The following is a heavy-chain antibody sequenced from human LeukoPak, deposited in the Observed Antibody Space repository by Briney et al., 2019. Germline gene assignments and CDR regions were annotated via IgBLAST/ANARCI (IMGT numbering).Heavy chain of an antibody. D-gene: IGHD3-9*01. CDR3: AKVPVLTGYKYSLDY. CDR2: IWYDGSNT. CDR1: GFSFNTYG. V-gene: IGHV3-33*06. J-gene: IGHJ4*02. Sequence: GGSLRLSCAASGFSFNTYGMLWVRQAPGKGLEWVAVIWYDGSNTYYADSVKGRFTISRDNSKNTLYLQMNSLRAEDTAVYYCAKVPVLTGYKYSLDYWGQGTLVTVSS.